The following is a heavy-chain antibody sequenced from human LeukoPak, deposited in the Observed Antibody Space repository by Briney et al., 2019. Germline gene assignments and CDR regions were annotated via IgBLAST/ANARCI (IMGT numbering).Heavy chain of an antibody. Sequence: ASVKVSCKASGYTFTSYGISWVRQAPGQGLEWMGWISAYNGNTNYAQKLQGRVTMTTDTSTSTAYMELRSLRSDDTAVYYCARDLPDDYSNYYDAFDIWGQGTMVTVSS. V-gene: IGHV1-18*01. J-gene: IGHJ3*02. D-gene: IGHD4-11*01. CDR2: ISAYNGNT. CDR3: ARDLPDDYSNYYDAFDI. CDR1: GYTFTSYG.